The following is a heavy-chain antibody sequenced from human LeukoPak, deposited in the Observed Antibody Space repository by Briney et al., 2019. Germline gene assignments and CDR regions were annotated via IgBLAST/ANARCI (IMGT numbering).Heavy chain of an antibody. V-gene: IGHV1-8*01. CDR3: ARGPGSGSYYNWFDP. CDR2: MNPNSGNT. D-gene: IGHD3-10*01. Sequence: ASVKVSCKASGYTFTSYGINRVRQATGQGLEWMGWMNPNSGNTGYAQKFQGRVTMTRNTSISTAYMELSSLRSEDTAVYYCARGPGSGSYYNWFDPWGQGTLVTVSS. J-gene: IGHJ5*02. CDR1: GYTFTSYG.